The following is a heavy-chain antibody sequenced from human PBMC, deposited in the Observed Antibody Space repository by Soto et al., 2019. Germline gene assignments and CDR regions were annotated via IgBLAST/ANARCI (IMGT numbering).Heavy chain of an antibody. Sequence: SVKVSCKASGGTFSSYTISWVRQAPGQGLEWMGRIIPILGIANYAQKFQGRVTITADKSTSTAYMELSSLRSEDTAVYYCARYFWSGYPNYYYYYMDVWGKGTTVTVSS. D-gene: IGHD3-3*01. J-gene: IGHJ6*03. CDR3: ARYFWSGYPNYYYYYMDV. CDR1: GGTFSSYT. V-gene: IGHV1-69*02. CDR2: IIPILGIA.